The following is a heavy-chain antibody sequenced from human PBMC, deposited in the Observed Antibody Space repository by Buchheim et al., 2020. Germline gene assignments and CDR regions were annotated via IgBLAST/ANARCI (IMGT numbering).Heavy chain of an antibody. CDR3: ARDSGKLYSRVSDI. D-gene: IGHD6-13*01. CDR2: ISYDGSNK. Sequence: QAQLVESGGSVVQPGRSLRLSCAASGFTFSSYAMHWVRQAPGKGLEWVAVISYDGSNKYYADSVKGRFTISRDNSKNTLYLQMNSLRAEDTAVYYCARDSGKLYSRVSDIWGQGT. J-gene: IGHJ3*02. V-gene: IGHV3-30-3*01. CDR1: GFTFSSYA.